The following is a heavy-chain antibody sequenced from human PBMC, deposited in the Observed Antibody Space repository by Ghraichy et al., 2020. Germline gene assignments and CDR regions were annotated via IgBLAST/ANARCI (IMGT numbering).Heavy chain of an antibody. D-gene: IGHD1-1*01. J-gene: IGHJ4*02. CDR1: GYTFTDYY. Sequence: ASVKVSCKASGYTFTDYYIHWVRQAPGQGLEWMGWINTNDGGTTYAQKFQDRVTMTRDTSISTVYLEVGRLTSDGTAVYYCARYLPRRDYFDYWGQGTLVTVSS. CDR3: ARYLPRRDYFDY. CDR2: INTNDGGT. V-gene: IGHV1-2*02.